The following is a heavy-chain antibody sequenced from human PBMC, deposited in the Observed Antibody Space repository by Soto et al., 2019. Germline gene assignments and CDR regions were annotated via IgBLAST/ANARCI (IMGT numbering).Heavy chain of an antibody. CDR1: GYTFSHFA. J-gene: IGHJ4*02. V-gene: IGHV1-3*01. CDR3: ARLQGLLERYSNDY. Sequence: QVQLVQSGAAVMKPGASVKVSCQASGYTFSHFALHWVRQAPGQRLEWMGWINPANGDTAYSQKLLGKFTITTDTSASTAYLELHSLTAEDTSVYFCARLQGLLERYSNDYWGQGSLVTVSS. CDR2: INPANGDT. D-gene: IGHD1-1*01.